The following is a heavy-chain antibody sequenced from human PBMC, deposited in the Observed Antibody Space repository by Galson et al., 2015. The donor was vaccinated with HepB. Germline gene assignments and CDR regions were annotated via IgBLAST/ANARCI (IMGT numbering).Heavy chain of an antibody. D-gene: IGHD3-10*01. Sequence: SLRLSCAASEFILSMYWMNWVRQATGKGLEWVANIKEDGSEENYVDSVKGRFTIARDNAKNSLYLQMNSLRAEDTAVYYCARVKRGEWYSFYYYGMDVWGRGTTVTVSS. CDR2: IKEDGSEE. J-gene: IGHJ6*02. CDR3: ARVKRGEWYSFYYYGMDV. V-gene: IGHV3-7*05. CDR1: EFILSMYW.